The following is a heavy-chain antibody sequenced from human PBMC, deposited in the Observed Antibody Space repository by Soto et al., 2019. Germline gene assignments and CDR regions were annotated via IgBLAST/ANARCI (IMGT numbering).Heavy chain of an antibody. CDR1: GCTCSSYE. CDR3: ARDRVVVVEAYYYYYYGMDV. V-gene: IGHV3-48*03. J-gene: IGHJ6*02. D-gene: IGHD2-21*01. CDR2: ISSSGSTI. Sequence: LRLSCASSGCTCSSYEMNWVRQAPGKGLERVSYISSSGSTIYYADSVKGRFTISRDNAKNSLYLQMNSLRAEDTAVYYCARDRVVVVEAYYYYYYGMDVWGQGTTVTVSS.